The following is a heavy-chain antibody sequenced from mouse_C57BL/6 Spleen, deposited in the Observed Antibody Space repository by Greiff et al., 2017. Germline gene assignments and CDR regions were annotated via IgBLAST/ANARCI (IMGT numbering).Heavy chain of an antibody. J-gene: IGHJ2*01. CDR2: INPGSGGT. Sequence: SGAELVRPGTSVKVSCKASGYAFTNYLIEWVKQRPGQGLEWIGVINPGSGGTNYNEKFKGKATLTADKSSSTAYMQLSSLTSEDSAVYFCARGNYYGSRYYFDYWGQGTTLTVSS. CDR3: ARGNYYGSRYYFDY. V-gene: IGHV1-54*01. D-gene: IGHD1-1*01. CDR1: GYAFTNYL.